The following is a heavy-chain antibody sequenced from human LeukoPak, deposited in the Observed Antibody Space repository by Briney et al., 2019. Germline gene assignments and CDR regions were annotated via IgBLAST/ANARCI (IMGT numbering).Heavy chain of an antibody. J-gene: IGHJ5*02. CDR1: GGSISSSSYS. V-gene: IGHV4-39*07. CDR2: IYYSVCT. D-gene: IGHD2-8*01. Sequence: PSETLSLTCTVPGGSISSSSYSSGWFRRPPGKGLERRGHIYYSVCTKYNPPLNNQLTISVDTSQNQFSLNLSSVTAPDTAVYYCARGGYVLLMVIDTPGWFDRWGQGTLVTVSS. CDR3: ARGGYVLLMVIDTPGWFDR.